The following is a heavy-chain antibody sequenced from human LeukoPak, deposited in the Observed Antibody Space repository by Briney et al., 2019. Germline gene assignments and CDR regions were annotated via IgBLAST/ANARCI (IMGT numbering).Heavy chain of an antibody. V-gene: IGHV4-59*08. CDR1: GGSISSYY. CDR3: ARHIDYYDSSGYYYGYYGMDV. CDR2: ISDIGSI. J-gene: IGHJ6*02. Sequence: SETLSLTCTVSGGSISSYYWSWIRQPPGKGLEWIAYISDIGSINYNPSLKSRVTISVDTSKNQFSLKLSSVTAADTAVYYCARHIDYYDSSGYYYGYYGMDVWGQGTTVTVSS. D-gene: IGHD3-22*01.